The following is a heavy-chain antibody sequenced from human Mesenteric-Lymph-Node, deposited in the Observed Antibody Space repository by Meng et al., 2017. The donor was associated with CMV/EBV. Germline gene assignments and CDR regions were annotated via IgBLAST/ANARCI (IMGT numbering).Heavy chain of an antibody. CDR3: ARVFWSGWPSFDY. Sequence: GESLKISCAASEFTFSNYWMSWVRQAPGKGLEWVANINQDGSDTFYVDSVKGRFTISRDNAKSSLDLQMNSLRAEDTAVYYCARVFWSGWPSFDYWGQGTLVTVSS. CDR1: EFTFSNYW. CDR2: INQDGSDT. J-gene: IGHJ4*02. D-gene: IGHD3-3*01. V-gene: IGHV3-7*01.